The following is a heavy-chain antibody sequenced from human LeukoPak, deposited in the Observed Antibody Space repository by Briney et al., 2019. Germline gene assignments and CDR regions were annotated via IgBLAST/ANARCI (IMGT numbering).Heavy chain of an antibody. CDR1: EFSVGSNY. V-gene: IGHV3-30*02. CDR3: AKDRVGGAYYYYYMDV. D-gene: IGHD3-16*01. CDR2: IRYDGSNK. Sequence: GGSLRLSCAASEFSVGSNYMTWVRQAPGKGLEWVAFIRYDGSNKYYADSVKGRFTISRDNSKNTLYLQMNSLRAEDTAVYYCAKDRVGGAYYYYYMDVWGKGTTVTISS. J-gene: IGHJ6*03.